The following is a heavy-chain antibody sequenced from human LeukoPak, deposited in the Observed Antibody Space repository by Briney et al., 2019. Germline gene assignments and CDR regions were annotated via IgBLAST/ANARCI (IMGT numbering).Heavy chain of an antibody. V-gene: IGHV4-59*08. CDR2: IYDSGTT. CDR1: RGSIRTYY. CDR3: AITGGNYYDTEAFDS. D-gene: IGHD1-26*01. Sequence: MPSETLSLTCTVSRGSIRTYYWGWIRQSPGKGLEWIGYIYDSGTTKYNPSLKSRVTISVDTSKNQFSLKLSSVTAADTAVYYCAITGGNYYDTEAFDSRVQGRMVSVSS. J-gene: IGHJ3*02.